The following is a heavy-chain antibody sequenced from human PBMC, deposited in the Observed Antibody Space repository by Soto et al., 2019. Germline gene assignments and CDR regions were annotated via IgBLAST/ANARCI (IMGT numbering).Heavy chain of an antibody. J-gene: IGHJ4*02. CDR1: GFTFSSYG. D-gene: IGHD5-12*01. CDR2: ISYDGSNK. CDR3: ASRDGYNYPLN. Sequence: QVQLVESGGGVVQPGRSLRLSCAASGFTFSSYGMHWVRQAPGKGLEWVAVISYDGSNKYYADSVKGRFTISRDNSKNTLYLQMNSLRAEDTAVYYCASRDGYNYPLNWGQVTLVTVSS. V-gene: IGHV3-30*03.